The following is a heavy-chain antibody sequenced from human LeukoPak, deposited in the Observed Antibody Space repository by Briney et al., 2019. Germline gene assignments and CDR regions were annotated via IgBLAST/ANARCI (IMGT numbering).Heavy chain of an antibody. CDR1: GYTFSSYG. CDR3: AKDGPAAIHYYYYGMDV. CDR2: ISYDGSNK. D-gene: IGHD2-2*01. Sequence: GGSLRLSCAASGYTFSSYGMHCVRQAPGEGLERVADISYDGSNKYYADSVKGRFTISRDNSKNTLYLQMNSLRAEDTAVYYCAKDGPAAIHYYYYGMDVWGQGTTVTVSS. V-gene: IGHV3-30*18. J-gene: IGHJ6*02.